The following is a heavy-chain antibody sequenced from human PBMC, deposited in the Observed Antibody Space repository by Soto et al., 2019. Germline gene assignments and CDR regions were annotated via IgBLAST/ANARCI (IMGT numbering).Heavy chain of an antibody. CDR3: VRGYPYYFDY. D-gene: IGHD5-18*01. J-gene: IGHJ4*02. CDR1: GFTFSSYS. Sequence: GGCLRLSCAASGFTFSSYSMNWVRQAPGKGLEWVSYISSSSSTIYYADSVKGRFTISRDNAKNSLYLQMNSLRDEDTAVYYCVRGYPYYFDYWGQGTLVTVSS. CDR2: ISSSSSTI. V-gene: IGHV3-48*02.